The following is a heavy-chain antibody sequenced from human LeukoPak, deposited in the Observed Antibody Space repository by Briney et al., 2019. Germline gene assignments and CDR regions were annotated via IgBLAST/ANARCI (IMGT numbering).Heavy chain of an antibody. J-gene: IGHJ4*02. CDR3: ARGWVAARRSPVDY. Sequence: ASVKVSCKASEYTFTDYYIHWIRQAPGQGLEWRGRISPNTGGTDRAQEFRDKITMTRDTSISTAYIELHRLISVDKAVAYCARGWVAARRSPVDYWGQGTLVAVSS. CDR2: ISPNTGGT. CDR1: EYTFTDYY. D-gene: IGHD6-6*01. V-gene: IGHV1-2*06.